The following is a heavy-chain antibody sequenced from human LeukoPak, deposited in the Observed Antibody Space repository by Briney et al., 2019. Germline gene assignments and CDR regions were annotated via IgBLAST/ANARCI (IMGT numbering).Heavy chain of an antibody. CDR2: ISTNGGST. Sequence: TGGSLRLSCSASGFTLSTYAMHWVRQAPGKGLKYVSGISTNGGSTYYADSVKGRFTISRDNSENTLYLQMSSLRPEDTAVYYCVNLGQWVVPDYYYGMDVWGQGTTVTVSS. J-gene: IGHJ6*02. D-gene: IGHD6-19*01. CDR1: GFTLSTYA. V-gene: IGHV3-64D*06. CDR3: VNLGQWVVPDYYYGMDV.